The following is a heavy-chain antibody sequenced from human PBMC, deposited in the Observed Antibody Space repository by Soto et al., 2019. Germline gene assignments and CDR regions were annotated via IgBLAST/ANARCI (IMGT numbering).Heavy chain of an antibody. Sequence: PSETLSLTCAVYGGSFSGYYWSWIRQPPGKGLEWIGEINHSGSTNYNPSLKSRVTISVDRSKNQFSLKLSSVTAADTAVYYCARAEATYDFWSGYPQLGGMDVWGQGTTVTVSS. D-gene: IGHD3-3*01. J-gene: IGHJ6*02. CDR1: GGSFSGYY. CDR3: ARAEATYDFWSGYPQLGGMDV. V-gene: IGHV4-34*01. CDR2: INHSGST.